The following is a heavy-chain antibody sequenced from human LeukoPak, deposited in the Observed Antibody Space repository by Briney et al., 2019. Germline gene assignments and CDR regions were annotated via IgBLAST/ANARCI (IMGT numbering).Heavy chain of an antibody. V-gene: IGHV4-39*01. J-gene: IGHJ5*02. D-gene: IGHD3-16*01. CDR2: IYYSGST. CDR1: GFTVSSNY. Sequence: PGGSLRLSCAASGFTVSSNYMSWVRQPPGKGLEWIGSIYYSGSTYYNPSLKSRVTISVDTSKNQFSLKLSSVTAADTAVYYCARHYGPWGQGTLVTVSS. CDR3: ARHYGP.